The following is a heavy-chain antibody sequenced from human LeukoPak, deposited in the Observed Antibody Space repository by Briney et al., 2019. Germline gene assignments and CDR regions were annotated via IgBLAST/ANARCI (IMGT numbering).Heavy chain of an antibody. CDR1: GGSISSSSYY. Sequence: WESLSLTCTVSGGSISSSSYYWGWIRQPPGKGLEWIGSIYYSGSTYYNPSLKSRVTISVDTSKNQFSLKLSSVTAADTAVYYCARHPNYGANWFDPWGQGTLVTASS. J-gene: IGHJ5*02. V-gene: IGHV4-39*01. CDR2: IYYSGST. CDR3: ARHPNYGANWFDP. D-gene: IGHD4-17*01.